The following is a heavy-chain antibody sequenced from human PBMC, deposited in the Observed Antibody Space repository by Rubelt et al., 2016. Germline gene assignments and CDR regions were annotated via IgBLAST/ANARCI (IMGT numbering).Heavy chain of an antibody. V-gene: IGHV4-4*07. CDR3: ARGLSSSSPEFRAFDI. CDR2: IYTSGST. Sequence: QVQLQESGPGLVKPSETLSLTCTVSGGSISSYYWSWIRQPAGKGMEWIGRIYTSGSTNYNPSLKSRVTMQVARPKNQFFRKLSSGTAADTAVYYCARGLSSSSPEFRAFDIWGQGTMVTVSS. D-gene: IGHD6-6*01. CDR1: GGSISSYY. J-gene: IGHJ3*02.